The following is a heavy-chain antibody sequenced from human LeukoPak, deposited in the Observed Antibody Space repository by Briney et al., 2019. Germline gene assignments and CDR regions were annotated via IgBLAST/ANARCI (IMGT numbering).Heavy chain of an antibody. J-gene: IGHJ6*02. CDR1: GYTFTSYG. Sequence: ASVKVSCKASGYTFTSYGISWVRQAPGQGLEWMGWISAYNGNTNYAQKLQGRVTMTTDTSTSTAYMELRSLRSDDTVVYYCARGEGWYCSSTSCYDTYYYYGMDVWGQGTTVTVSS. V-gene: IGHV1-18*01. D-gene: IGHD2-2*01. CDR2: ISAYNGNT. CDR3: ARGEGWYCSSTSCYDTYYYYGMDV.